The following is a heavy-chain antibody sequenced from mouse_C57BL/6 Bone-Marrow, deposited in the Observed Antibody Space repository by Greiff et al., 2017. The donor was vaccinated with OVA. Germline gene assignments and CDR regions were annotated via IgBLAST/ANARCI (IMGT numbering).Heavy chain of an antibody. V-gene: IGHV1-55*01. Sequence: QVQLQQPGAELVKPGASVKMSCKASGYAFTSYWMNWVKQRPGQGLEWIGKIYPGDGGTNYNEKFKSKATLTVDKSSSTAYMQLSSLTSEDSAVYFCARGYSDNVSWYFDFWGTGTTLTVSS. J-gene: IGHJ1*03. D-gene: IGHD2-2*01. CDR2: IYPGDGGT. CDR1: GYAFTSYW. CDR3: ARGYSDNVSWYFDF.